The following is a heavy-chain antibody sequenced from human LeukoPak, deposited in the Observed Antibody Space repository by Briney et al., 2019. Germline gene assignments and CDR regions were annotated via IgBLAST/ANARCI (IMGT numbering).Heavy chain of an antibody. V-gene: IGHV4-59*08. CDR2: IYYSGST. CDR3: ARQPPSSSWWYNWFDP. CDR1: GGSISSYY. D-gene: IGHD6-13*01. J-gene: IGHJ5*02. Sequence: SETLSLTCTVSGGSISSYYWSWIRQPPGKGLEWIGYIYYSGSTNHNPSLKSRVTISVDTSKNQFSLKLSSVTAADTAVYYCARQPPSSSWWYNWFDPWGQGTLVAVSS.